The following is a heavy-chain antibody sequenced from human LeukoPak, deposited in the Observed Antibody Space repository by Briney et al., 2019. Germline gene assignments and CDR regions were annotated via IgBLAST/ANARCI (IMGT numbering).Heavy chain of an antibody. CDR1: GFTFSSYD. V-gene: IGHV3-13*01. CDR2: IGTAGDT. J-gene: IGHJ4*02. D-gene: IGHD3-22*01. Sequence: GGSLSLSCAASGFTFSSYDMHWVRQATGKGLEWVSAIGTAGDTYYPGSVKGRFTISRENAKNSLYLQMNSLRAGDTAVYYCARGTREHYYDSSGYPDYWGQGTLVTVSS. CDR3: ARGTREHYYDSSGYPDY.